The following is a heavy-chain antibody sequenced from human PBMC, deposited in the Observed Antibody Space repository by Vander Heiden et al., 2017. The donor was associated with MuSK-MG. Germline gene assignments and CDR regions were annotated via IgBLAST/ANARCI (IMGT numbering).Heavy chain of an antibody. D-gene: IGHD3-10*01. V-gene: IGHV1-69*10. Sequence: QVQLVQPGAEVKKPGSSVKVSCKASGSTFSSYAISWVRQAPGHGREWMGGLIPILGIANDAQKGQGRVTITADKATRRANMGLRSMRSQETGVYYCARDRRGERYGSFYDWRQVTLVTVYS. CDR3: ARDRRGERYGSFYD. J-gene: IGHJ4*02. CDR2: LIPILGIA. CDR1: GSTFSSYA.